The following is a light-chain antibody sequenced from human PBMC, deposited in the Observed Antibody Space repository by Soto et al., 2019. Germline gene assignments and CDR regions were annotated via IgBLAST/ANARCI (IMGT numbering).Light chain of an antibody. Sequence: QSALTQPASVSGSPGQSFTISCTGTSXDVGNYNYVSCYQQHPGKGPQLMIVQVINRASGVSNRFSGFKCGDTASLTISGPQAEHEADSYCSSYTSRSTLYVFGTGTTVTVL. CDR1: SXDVGNYNY. CDR2: QVI. V-gene: IGLV2-14*01. CDR3: SSYTSRSTLYV. J-gene: IGLJ1*01.